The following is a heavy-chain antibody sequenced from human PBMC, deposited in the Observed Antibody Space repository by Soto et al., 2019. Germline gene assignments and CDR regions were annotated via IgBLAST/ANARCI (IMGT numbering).Heavy chain of an antibody. CDR3: AKNSGYYYDAFDI. D-gene: IGHD3-22*01. CDR2: ISGSSGST. Sequence: GGSLRLSCAASGFIFSNNAMSWVRQAPGKGLEWVSAISGSSGSTFYADSVKGRFTISRDNSKNTLYLQMNSLRAEDTALYYCAKNSGYYYDAFDIWGQGTMVTVSS. V-gene: IGHV3-23*01. J-gene: IGHJ3*02. CDR1: GFIFSNNA.